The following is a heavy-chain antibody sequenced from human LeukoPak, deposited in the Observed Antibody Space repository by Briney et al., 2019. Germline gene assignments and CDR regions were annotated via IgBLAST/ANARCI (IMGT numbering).Heavy chain of an antibody. D-gene: IGHD3-22*01. CDR2: ISSSGSTI. CDR1: GFTFSSYE. V-gene: IGHV3-48*03. CDR3: ARRHDSSGTFDY. Sequence: GGSLRLSCAASGFTFSSYEMNWVRQAPGKGLEWVSYISSSGSTIYYADSVKGRFTISRDNAKNSLYLQMNSLRAEDTAVYYCARRHDSSGTFDYWGQGNLVTVSS. J-gene: IGHJ4*02.